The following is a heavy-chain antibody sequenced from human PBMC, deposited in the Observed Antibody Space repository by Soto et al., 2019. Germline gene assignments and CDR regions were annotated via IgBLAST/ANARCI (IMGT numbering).Heavy chain of an antibody. V-gene: IGHV4-61*01. Sequence: SETLSLTCTVSGGSVSSGSYYWSWIRQPPGKGLEWIGYIYYSGSTNYNPSLKSRVTISVDTSKNQFSLKLSSVTAADTAVYYCARRAIQAHFDYWGQGTLVTSPQ. J-gene: IGHJ4*02. CDR3: ARRAIQAHFDY. CDR2: IYYSGST. CDR1: GGSVSSGSYY.